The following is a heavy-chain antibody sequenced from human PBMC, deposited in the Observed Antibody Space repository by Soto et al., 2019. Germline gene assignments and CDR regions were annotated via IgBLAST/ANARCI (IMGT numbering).Heavy chain of an antibody. Sequence: PGGSLRLSCAASGFTFSSYWMSWVRQAPGKGLEWVANIKQDGSEKYYVDSVKGRFTISRDNAKNSLYLQMNSLRAEDTAVYYCARATTGKYYYYYGMDVWGQGTTVTVSS. CDR3: ARATTGKYYYYYGMDV. J-gene: IGHJ6*02. CDR1: GFTFSSYW. D-gene: IGHD4-17*01. V-gene: IGHV3-7*03. CDR2: IKQDGSEK.